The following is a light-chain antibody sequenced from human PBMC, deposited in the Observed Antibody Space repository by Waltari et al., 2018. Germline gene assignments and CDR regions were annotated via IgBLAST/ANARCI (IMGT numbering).Light chain of an antibody. CDR3: QQYYSALRGT. V-gene: IGKV4-1*01. Sequence: DIVMTQSPDSLAVSLGERATINCKSSQSVLYSSNNKNYLAWYQQKPGQPPKLPIYWASTREAGVPDRFSGSGSGTDFTLTISSLQAEDVAVYYCQQYYSALRGTFGPGTKLEIK. CDR1: QSVLYSSNNKNY. CDR2: WAS. J-gene: IGKJ2*01.